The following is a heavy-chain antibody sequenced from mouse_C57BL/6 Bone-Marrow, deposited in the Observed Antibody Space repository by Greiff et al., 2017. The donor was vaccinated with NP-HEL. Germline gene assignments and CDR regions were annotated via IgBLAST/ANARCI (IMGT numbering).Heavy chain of an antibody. CDR2: IYPGDGDT. V-gene: IGHV1-82*01. D-gene: IGHD1-1*01. CDR3: ARSVYYYGSSYWYFYV. J-gene: IGHJ1*03. CDR1: GYAFSSSW. Sequence: QVQLKESGPELVKPGASVKIPCKASGYAFSSSWMNWVKQRPGKGLEWIGRIYPGDGDTNYNGKFKGKATLTADKSSSTAYMQLSSLSSEDSAVYFCARSVYYYGSSYWYFYVWGTGTTVTVSS.